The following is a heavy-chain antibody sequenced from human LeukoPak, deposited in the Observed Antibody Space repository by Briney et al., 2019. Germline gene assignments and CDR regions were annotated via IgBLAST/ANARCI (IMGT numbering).Heavy chain of an antibody. J-gene: IGHJ3*01. D-gene: IGHD1-26*01. CDR3: ATIVAAATNDAFDL. CDR2: IVPSVDIA. Sequence: SVKVSCKASGGTFRRYTIIWVRQAPGQGLEWMGRIVPSVDIANYAQKSQGRVTIIADKSTSTAYMDLSSLRSEDTAVYYCATIVAAATNDAFDLWGQGTMVTVSS. V-gene: IGHV1-69*02. CDR1: GGTFRRYT.